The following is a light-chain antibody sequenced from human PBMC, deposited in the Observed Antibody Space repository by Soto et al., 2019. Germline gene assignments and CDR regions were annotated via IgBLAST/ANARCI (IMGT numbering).Light chain of an antibody. CDR3: QSYDSSLNGHVV. V-gene: IGLV1-40*01. Sequence: QSVLTQPPSVSGAPGQRVTISCSGSSSNIGAGYDVHWYQQLPGTAPKLLIYGNYNRPSGVPDRFSGSKSGTSAYLAITGLQAEDEADYSCQSYDSSLNGHVVFGGGTQLTVL. CDR2: GNY. J-gene: IGLJ2*01. CDR1: SSNIGAGYD.